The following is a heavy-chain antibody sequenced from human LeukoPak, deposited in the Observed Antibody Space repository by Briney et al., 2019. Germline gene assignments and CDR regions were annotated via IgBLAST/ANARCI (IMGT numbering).Heavy chain of an antibody. V-gene: IGHV3-23*01. CDR3: AKGRYSYAFPPAFDY. CDR1: GFTFSSYA. J-gene: IGHJ4*02. CDR2: ISGSGGST. Sequence: PGGSLRLSCAASGFTFSSYAMSWVRQAPGKGLEWVSAISGSGGSTYYADSVKGRFTISRDNPKNTLYLQMNSLRAEDTAVYYCAKGRYSYAFPPAFDYWGQGTLVTVSS. D-gene: IGHD5-18*01.